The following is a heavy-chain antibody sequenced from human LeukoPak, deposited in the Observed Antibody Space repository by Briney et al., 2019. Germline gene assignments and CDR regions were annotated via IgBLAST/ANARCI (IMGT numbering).Heavy chain of an antibody. J-gene: IGHJ4*02. CDR1: GFTFDDYA. Sequence: GRSLRLSCAASGFTFDDYAMHWVRQAPGKGLEWVSGISWNSGSIGYADSVKGRFTISRDNAKNSLYLQMNSLRAEDTAVYYCARSYYYGSGSYPDYWGQGTLVTVSS. CDR3: ARSYYYGSGSYPDY. V-gene: IGHV3-9*01. CDR2: ISWNSGSI. D-gene: IGHD3-10*01.